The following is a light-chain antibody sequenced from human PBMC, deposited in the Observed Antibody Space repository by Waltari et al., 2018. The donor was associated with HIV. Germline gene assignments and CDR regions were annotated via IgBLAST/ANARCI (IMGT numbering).Light chain of an antibody. V-gene: IGLV2-14*01. CDR3: SSYTSSSPRV. CDR2: DVS. CDR1: SSAVGGYNY. Sequence: QSALTQPASVSGSPGQSITISCPGTSSAVGGYNYVSWYQQHPGKAPKLMIYDVSNRPSGVSNRFSGSKSGNTASLTISGLQAEDEADYYCSSYTSSSPRVFGGGTKLTVL. J-gene: IGLJ3*02.